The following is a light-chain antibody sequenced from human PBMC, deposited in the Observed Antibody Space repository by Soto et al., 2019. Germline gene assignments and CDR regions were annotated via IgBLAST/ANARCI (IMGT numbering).Light chain of an antibody. CDR2: DAS. CDR3: QQYNSYSWT. CDR1: QSISSY. J-gene: IGKJ1*01. V-gene: IGKV1-5*01. Sequence: DIQMTQSPSFLSASVGDRVTITCRASQSISSYLNWYQQKPGKAPKLLIYDASSLESGVPSRFSGSGSGTEFTLTISSLQPDDFATYYCQQYNSYSWTFGQGTKVDIK.